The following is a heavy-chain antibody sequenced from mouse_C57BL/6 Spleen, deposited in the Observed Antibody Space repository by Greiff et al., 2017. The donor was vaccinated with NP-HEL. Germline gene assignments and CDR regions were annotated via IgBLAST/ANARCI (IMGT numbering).Heavy chain of an antibody. CDR1: GYSFTGYY. J-gene: IGHJ4*01. Sequence: EVKLMESGPELVKPGASVKISCKASGYSFTGYYMNWVKQSPEKSLEWIGEINPSTGGTTYNQKFKAKATLTVDKSSSTAYMQLKSLTSEDSAVYYCASWYYYGSREDAMDYWGQGTSVTVSS. CDR3: ASWYYYGSREDAMDY. D-gene: IGHD1-1*01. CDR2: INPSTGGT. V-gene: IGHV1-42*01.